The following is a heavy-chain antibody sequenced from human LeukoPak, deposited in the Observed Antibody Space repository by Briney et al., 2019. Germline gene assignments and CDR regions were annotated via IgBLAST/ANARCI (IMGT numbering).Heavy chain of an antibody. V-gene: IGHV4-59*08. J-gene: IGHJ2*01. Sequence: SETLSLTCSVSGDSVTSSYWSWIRQPPGKGLEWLGYSYFFGSTHYNPPLTGRGTISVDTSKNQFSLKLSSVTAADTAVYYCARAFRARYFDLWGRGTLVTVSS. D-gene: IGHD2/OR15-2a*01. CDR2: SYFFGST. CDR3: ARAFRARYFDL. CDR1: GDSVTSSY.